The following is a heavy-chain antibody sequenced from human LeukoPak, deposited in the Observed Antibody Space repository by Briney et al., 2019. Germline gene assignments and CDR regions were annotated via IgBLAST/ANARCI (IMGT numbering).Heavy chain of an antibody. J-gene: IGHJ6*03. V-gene: IGHV1-2*02. CDR2: INPNSGGT. CDR1: GYTFTGYY. Sequence: GASVKVSCKASGYTFTGYYMHWVRQAPGQGLEWMGWINPNSGGTNYAQKFQGRVTMTRDTSISAAYMELSRLRSDDTAVYYCARGLQPLAGYYMDVWGKGTTVTVSS. CDR3: ARGLQPLAGYYMDV. D-gene: IGHD4-11*01.